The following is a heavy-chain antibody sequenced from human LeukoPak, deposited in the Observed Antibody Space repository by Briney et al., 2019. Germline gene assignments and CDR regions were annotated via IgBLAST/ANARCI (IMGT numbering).Heavy chain of an antibody. J-gene: IGHJ5*02. CDR3: ANDNRDNWFDP. D-gene: IGHD1-14*01. Sequence: PGGSLRLSCVTSGFIFNNYVMHWVRQAPGKGLEWVTFIRHDESYRFYVDSVKGRFTVSRDNSRNTLYLQMNSLRAEDTAVYYCANDNRDNWFDPWGQGTLVTVSS. V-gene: IGHV3-30*02. CDR2: IRHDESYR. CDR1: GFIFNNYV.